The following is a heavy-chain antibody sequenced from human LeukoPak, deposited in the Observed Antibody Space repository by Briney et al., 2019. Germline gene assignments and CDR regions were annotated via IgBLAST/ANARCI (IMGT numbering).Heavy chain of an antibody. J-gene: IGHJ2*01. CDR2: IYYSGST. D-gene: IGHD3-22*01. CDR3: ARESIDSSGYYYDYWYFDL. Sequence: KSSETLSLTCTVSGGSISSGDYYWSWIRQPPGKGLEWIGYIYYSGSTYYNPSLKSRVTISVDTSKNQFSLKLSSVTAADTAVYYCARESIDSSGYYYDYWYFDLWGRGTLVTVSS. CDR1: GGSISSGDYY. V-gene: IGHV4-30-4*01.